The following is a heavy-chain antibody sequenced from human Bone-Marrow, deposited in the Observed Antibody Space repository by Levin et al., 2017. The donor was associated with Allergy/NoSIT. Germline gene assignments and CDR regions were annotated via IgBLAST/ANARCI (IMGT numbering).Heavy chain of an antibody. CDR3: ARGRYDIGV. CDR1: GFTFGDYT. D-gene: IGHD3-22*01. J-gene: IGHJ3*01. V-gene: IGHV3-49*03. Sequence: PGGSLRLSCAASGFTFGDYTMTWFRQAPGKGLEWVSFIRGKAYGGATEYAASVRGRFTISRDDSKRIAYLQMNSLKTEDTAVYYCARGRYDIGVWGQGTVVTVSS. CDR2: IRGKAYGGAT.